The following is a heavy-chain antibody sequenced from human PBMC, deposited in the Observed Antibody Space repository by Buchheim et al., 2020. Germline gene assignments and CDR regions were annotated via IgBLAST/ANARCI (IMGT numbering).Heavy chain of an antibody. CDR1: GFTFSSYA. V-gene: IGHV3-23*01. Sequence: EVQLLESGGGLVQPGGSLRLSCAASGFTFSSYAMSWVRQAPGKGLEWVSAISGSGGSTYYADSVKGRFTISRDNSKNTLYLQMNSLRAEDTAVYYCAKGILDSSGWFTGRLQPYYYYGMDVWGQGTT. J-gene: IGHJ6*02. CDR2: ISGSGGST. CDR3: AKGILDSSGWFTGRLQPYYYYGMDV. D-gene: IGHD6-19*01.